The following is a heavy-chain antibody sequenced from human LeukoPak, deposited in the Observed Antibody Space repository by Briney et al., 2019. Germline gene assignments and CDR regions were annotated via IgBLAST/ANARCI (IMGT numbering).Heavy chain of an antibody. CDR1: GYTFTSYY. CDR2: INPSGGST. D-gene: IGHD3-22*01. J-gene: IGHJ3*02. CDR3: ARAPENYYDSSGDAFDI. V-gene: IGHV1-46*01. Sequence: ASVKVSCKASGYTFTSYYMHWVRQAPGQGFEWMGIINPSGGSTSYAQKFQGRVTMTRDMSTSTVYMELSGLRSEDTAVYYCARAPENYYDSSGDAFDIWGQGTMVTVSS.